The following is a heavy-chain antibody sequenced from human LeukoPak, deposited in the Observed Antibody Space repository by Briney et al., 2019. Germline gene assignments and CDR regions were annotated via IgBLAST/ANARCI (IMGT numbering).Heavy chain of an antibody. CDR1: GSASGSTFSSSA. Sequence: GGSLRLSCVASGSASGSTFSSSAMTWVRQAPGKGLEWVSTISRSGGSTYYADSVKGRFTISRDNSKTTLYLQMNSLRAEDTATYYCATGSGNYYYYFDYWGQGTLVTVSS. CDR3: ATGSGNYYYYFDY. D-gene: IGHD1-26*01. J-gene: IGHJ4*02. CDR2: ISRSGGST. V-gene: IGHV3-23*01.